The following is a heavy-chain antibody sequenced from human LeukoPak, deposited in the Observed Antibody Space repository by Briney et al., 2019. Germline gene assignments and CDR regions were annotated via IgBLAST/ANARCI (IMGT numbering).Heavy chain of an antibody. Sequence: SETLSLTCTVSGGSISSYYWSWIRQPPGKGLEWIGEINHSGSTNYNPSLKSRVTISVDTSKNQSSLKLSSVTAADTAVYYCARVRGDYYGSGIGNWFDPWGQGTLVTVSS. J-gene: IGHJ5*02. V-gene: IGHV4-34*01. CDR3: ARVRGDYYGSGIGNWFDP. CDR1: GGSISSYY. CDR2: INHSGST. D-gene: IGHD3-10*01.